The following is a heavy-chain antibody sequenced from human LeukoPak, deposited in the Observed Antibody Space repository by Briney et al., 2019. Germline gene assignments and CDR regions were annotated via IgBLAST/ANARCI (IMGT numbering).Heavy chain of an antibody. D-gene: IGHD3-16*01. CDR2: IGMTGVDR. J-gene: IGHJ3*02. V-gene: IGHV3-23*01. CDR1: GFTFKIYA. Sequence: PGGSLRLSCAASGFTFKIYAMGWVRQAPGKGPEWVSVIGMTGVDRHYADTVKGRFTISRDNAKNTLYLQMNSLRAEDTAVYYCARDLDYEAGDAFDIWGQGTMVTVSS. CDR3: ARDLDYEAGDAFDI.